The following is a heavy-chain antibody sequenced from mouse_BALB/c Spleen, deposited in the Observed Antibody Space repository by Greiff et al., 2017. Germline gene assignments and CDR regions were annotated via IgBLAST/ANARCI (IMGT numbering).Heavy chain of an antibody. CDR2: ISYSGST. D-gene: IGHD1-1*01. V-gene: IGHV3-2*02. Sequence: VQLKESGPGLVKPSQSLSLTCTVTGYSITSDYAWNWIRQFPGNKLEWMGYISYSGSTSYNPSLKSRISITRDTSKNQFFLQLNSVTTEDTATYYCAREVVGDYWGQGTSVTVSS. CDR3: AREVVGDY. J-gene: IGHJ4*01. CDR1: GYSITSDYA.